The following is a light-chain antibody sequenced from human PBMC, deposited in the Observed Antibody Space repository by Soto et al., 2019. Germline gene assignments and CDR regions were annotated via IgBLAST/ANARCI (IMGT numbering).Light chain of an antibody. V-gene: IGLV2-14*01. CDR2: EVS. Sequence: QSALTQPASVSGSPGQSITISCTGTSNDVGGYNYVSWYQQHPGKAPKLVIYEVSHRPSGISDRFSGSKSGHTASLTISGLQSEDEADYFCTSYTSSSTLDVFGTGTKVTVL. CDR1: SNDVGGYNY. CDR3: TSYTSSSTLDV. J-gene: IGLJ1*01.